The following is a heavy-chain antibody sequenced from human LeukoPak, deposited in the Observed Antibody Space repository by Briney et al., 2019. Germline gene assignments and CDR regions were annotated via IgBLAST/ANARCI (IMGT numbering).Heavy chain of an antibody. CDR1: GFTFSSNY. CDR3: AKAGIMGSGFLNWFDP. J-gene: IGHJ5*02. D-gene: IGHD6-19*01. V-gene: IGHV3-53*01. CDR2: IYSGGST. Sequence: GGSLRLSCAASGFTFSSNYMSWVRQAPGKGLGWVAVIYSGGSTYYADSVKGRFTISRDNSKNTLYLQMNSLTAEDTAVYYCAKAGIMGSGFLNWFDPWGQGTLVTVSS.